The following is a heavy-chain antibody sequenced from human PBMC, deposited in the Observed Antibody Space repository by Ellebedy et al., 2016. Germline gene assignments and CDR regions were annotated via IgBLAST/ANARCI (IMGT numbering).Heavy chain of an antibody. J-gene: IGHJ4*02. CDR2: MSPNSGDT. CDR3: ARGIAAGVDY. D-gene: IGHD6-13*01. CDR1: GYTFTSYH. V-gene: IGHV1-8*01. Sequence: ASVKVSCKASGYTFTSYHINWVRLATGQGLEWMGWMSPNSGDTGYSQKFQGRVTMTRDTSIGTAYMELSSLISEDTAVYYCARGIAAGVDYWGQGTLVTDSS.